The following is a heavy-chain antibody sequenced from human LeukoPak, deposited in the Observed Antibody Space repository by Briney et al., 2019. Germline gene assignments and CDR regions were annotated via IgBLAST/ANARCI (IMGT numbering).Heavy chain of an antibody. J-gene: IGHJ4*02. Sequence: GGSLRLSCAASGFTFSSYWMSWVRQAPGKGLEWVANIKQDGSEKYYVDSVKGRFTISRDNAKNSLYLQMNSLRAEDTAVYYCAREGRGNYYDSSGYYYRYFDYWAREPWSPSPQ. CDR1: GFTFSSYW. CDR2: IKQDGSEK. V-gene: IGHV3-7*01. CDR3: AREGRGNYYDSSGYYYRYFDY. D-gene: IGHD3-22*01.